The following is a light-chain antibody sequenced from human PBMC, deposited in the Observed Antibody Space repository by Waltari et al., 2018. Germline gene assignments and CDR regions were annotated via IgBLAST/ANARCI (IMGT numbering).Light chain of an antibody. CDR2: DTD. CDR3: LFSYSGAWV. CDR1: PGTFTGGTS. V-gene: IGLV7-46*01. Sequence: QAVVTQEPSLTVSPGGTVTLTCPSRPGTFTGGTSAYWFQQKPGQAPTTLIFDTDKKFSWTPARFSGSLVGGKAALTLSGALPEDEAEYYCLFSYSGAWVFGGGTKVTVL. J-gene: IGLJ2*01.